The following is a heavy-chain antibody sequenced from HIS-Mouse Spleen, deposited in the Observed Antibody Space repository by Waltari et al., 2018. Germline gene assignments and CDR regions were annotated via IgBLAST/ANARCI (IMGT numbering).Heavy chain of an antibody. D-gene: IGHD2-21*02. V-gene: IGHV4-39*01. CDR2: IYYSGRT. Sequence: QLQLQESGPGLVKPSETLSLTCTVSGGSISSSSYYWGWIRQPPGKGLDWIGSIYYSGRTYYNPSLKSRVTISVDTSKNQFSLKLSSVTAADTAVYYCARKRTASGWFDPWGQGTLVTVSS. J-gene: IGHJ5*02. CDR1: GGSISSSSYY. CDR3: ARKRTASGWFDP.